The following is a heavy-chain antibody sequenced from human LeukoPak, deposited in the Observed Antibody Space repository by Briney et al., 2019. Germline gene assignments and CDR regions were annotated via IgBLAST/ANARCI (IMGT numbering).Heavy chain of an antibody. CDR3: ARGRITIFGVVEGVTKYDAFDI. J-gene: IGHJ3*02. Sequence: SETLSLTCAVYGGSFSGYYWSWIHQPPGKGLEWIGEINHSGSTNYNPSLKSRVTISVDTSKNQFSLKLSSVTAADTAVYYCARGRITIFGVVEGVTKYDAFDIWGQGTMVTVSS. V-gene: IGHV4-34*01. D-gene: IGHD3-3*01. CDR1: GGSFSGYY. CDR2: INHSGST.